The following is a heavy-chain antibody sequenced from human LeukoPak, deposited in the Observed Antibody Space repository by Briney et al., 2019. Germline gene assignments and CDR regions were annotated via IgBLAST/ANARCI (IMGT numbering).Heavy chain of an antibody. D-gene: IGHD3-22*01. CDR3: ASSRGDSSGYYRLFLDY. V-gene: IGHV1-69*05. Sequence: SVKVSCKASGGTFSSYAIGWVRQAPGQGLEWMGGMIPIFGTANYAQKFQGRVTITTDESTSTAYMELSSLRSEDTAVYYCASSRGDSSGYYRLFLDYWGQGTLVTVSS. CDR2: MIPIFGTA. J-gene: IGHJ4*02. CDR1: GGTFSSYA.